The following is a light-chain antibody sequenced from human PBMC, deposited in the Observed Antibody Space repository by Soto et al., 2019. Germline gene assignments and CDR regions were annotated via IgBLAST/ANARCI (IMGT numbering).Light chain of an antibody. J-gene: IGKJ1*01. CDR1: ESVSSN. V-gene: IGKV3-15*01. CDR2: GAS. CDR3: QQYNNWPRT. Sequence: EIVMTQSPGTLSVSPGERATLFCRASESVSSNLAWYQQKAGQAPRLLIYGASTRATGIPARFSGSGSGTEFTLTISSLQSEDFAVYYCQQYNNWPRTFGQGTKVDIK.